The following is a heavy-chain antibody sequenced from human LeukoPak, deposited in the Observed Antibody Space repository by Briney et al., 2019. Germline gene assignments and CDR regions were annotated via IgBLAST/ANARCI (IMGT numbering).Heavy chain of an antibody. D-gene: IGHD3-10*02. CDR3: AELGITMIGSV. Sequence: GGSLRLSCAASGFTFSSYGMSWVRQAPGKGLECVSYISSSGSTIYYADSVKGRFTISRDNAKNSLYLQMNSLRAEDTAVYYCAELGITMIGSVWGKGTTVTISS. V-gene: IGHV3-48*04. CDR1: GFTFSSYG. CDR2: ISSSGSTI. J-gene: IGHJ6*04.